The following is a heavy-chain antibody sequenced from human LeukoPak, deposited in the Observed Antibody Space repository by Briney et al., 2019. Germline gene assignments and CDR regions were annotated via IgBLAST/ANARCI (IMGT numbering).Heavy chain of an antibody. V-gene: IGHV4-59*01. CDR3: ARSLLAARPDLVY. D-gene: IGHD6-6*01. Sequence: PSETLSLTCTVSGGSINNYYWSWIRQPPGKGLEWIGYIYYSGNTNYNPSLKSRVTISVDTSKNQFSLNLSSVTAADTAVYYCARSLLAARPDLVYWGQGTLVTVSS. J-gene: IGHJ4*02. CDR2: IYYSGNT. CDR1: GGSINNYY.